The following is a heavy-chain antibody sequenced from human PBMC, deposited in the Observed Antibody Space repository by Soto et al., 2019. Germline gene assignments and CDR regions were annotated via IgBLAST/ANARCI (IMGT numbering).Heavy chain of an antibody. CDR2: ISYDGSNK. CDR1: GFTFSSYA. CDR3: AREGRFLEWLFDY. V-gene: IGHV3-30-3*01. Sequence: QVQLVESGGGVVQPGRSLRLSCAASGFTFSSYAMHWVRQAPGKGLEWVAVISYDGSNKYYADSVKGRFPISRDNSKNTLYLQMNSLRAEDTAVYYCAREGRFLEWLFDYWGQGTLVTVSS. J-gene: IGHJ4*02. D-gene: IGHD3-3*01.